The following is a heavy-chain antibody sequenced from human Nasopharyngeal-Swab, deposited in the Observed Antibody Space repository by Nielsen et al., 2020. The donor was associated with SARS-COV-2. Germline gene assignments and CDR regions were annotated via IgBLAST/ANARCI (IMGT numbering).Heavy chain of an antibody. Sequence: RQATGQRLEWMGWINAGNGNTKYSQKFQGRVTITRDTSASTAYMELSSLRSEDTAVYYCARVGGSSVWLSWGQGTLVTVSS. CDR2: INAGNGNT. D-gene: IGHD6-19*01. CDR3: ARVGGSSVWLS. J-gene: IGHJ4*02. V-gene: IGHV1-3*01.